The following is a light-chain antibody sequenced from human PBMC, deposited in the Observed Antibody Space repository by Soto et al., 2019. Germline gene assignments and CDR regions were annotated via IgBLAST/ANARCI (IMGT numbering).Light chain of an antibody. CDR2: AAS. CDR1: QTISSTH. J-gene: IGKJ1*01. Sequence: DTMLTQSPGTLSLNPGDRATLSCRASQTISSTHLAWYQQKPGQAPRLLIYAASTRATGIPDRFSGSGSGTDFTLTISRLEPEDFAVYYCQQYGSSPKTFAQGTKVDIK. CDR3: QQYGSSPKT. V-gene: IGKV3-20*01.